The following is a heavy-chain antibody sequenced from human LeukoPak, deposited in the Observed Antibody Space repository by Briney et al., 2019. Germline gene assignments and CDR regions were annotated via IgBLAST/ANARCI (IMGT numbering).Heavy chain of an antibody. CDR1: GGTFSSYA. D-gene: IGHD3-3*01. CDR3: ARANRLTIFGVVTHYYGMDV. J-gene: IGHJ6*02. CDR2: IIPIFGTA. Sequence: SVKVSCKASGGTFSSYAISWVRQAPGQGLEWMGGIIPIFGTANYAQKFQGRVTITADESTSTAYMELSSLRSEDTAVYYCARANRLTIFGVVTHYYGMDVWGQGTTVTVSS. V-gene: IGHV1-69*13.